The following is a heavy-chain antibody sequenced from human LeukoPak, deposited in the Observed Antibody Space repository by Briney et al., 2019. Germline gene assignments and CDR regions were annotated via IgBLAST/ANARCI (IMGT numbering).Heavy chain of an antibody. CDR1: GFTFSSYG. Sequence: GGSLRLSCAASGFTFSSYGMHWVRQAPGKGLEWVAVISYDGSNKYYADSVKGRFTISRDNSKNTLYLQMNSLRAEDTALYYCAKPYCSSTSCQPYYYYGMDVWGQGTTVTVSS. J-gene: IGHJ6*02. CDR2: ISYDGSNK. CDR3: AKPYCSSTSCQPYYYYGMDV. D-gene: IGHD2-2*01. V-gene: IGHV3-30*18.